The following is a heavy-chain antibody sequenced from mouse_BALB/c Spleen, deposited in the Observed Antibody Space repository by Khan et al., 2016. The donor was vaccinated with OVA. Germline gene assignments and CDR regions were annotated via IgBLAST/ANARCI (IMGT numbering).Heavy chain of an antibody. V-gene: IGHV2-6-1*01. Sequence: VELVESGPGLVAPSQSLSITCTISGFSLTNYGIHWVRQPPGKGLEWLVVIWSDGSTTYNSALKSRLTISKDNSKSQVFLKMNSLQTDDTAVYFCAGQPYYHYDSMDYWGQGTSVTVSA. J-gene: IGHJ4*01. CDR3: AGQPYYHYDSMDY. CDR2: IWSDGST. D-gene: IGHD2-10*01. CDR1: GFSLTNYG.